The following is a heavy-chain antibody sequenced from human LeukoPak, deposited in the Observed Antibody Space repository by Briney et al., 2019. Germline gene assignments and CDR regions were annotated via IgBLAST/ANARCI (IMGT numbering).Heavy chain of an antibody. V-gene: IGHV4-59*01. J-gene: IGHJ4*02. CDR3: ARADYDSSGYYFDY. D-gene: IGHD3-22*01. Sequence: TSETLSLTCTVYGGSFSGYYWSWIRQPPGKGLEWIGYIYYSGSTNYNPSLKSRVTISVDTSKNQFSLKLSSVTAADTAVYYCARADYDSSGYYFDYWGQGTLVTVSS. CDR2: IYYSGST. CDR1: GGSFSGYY.